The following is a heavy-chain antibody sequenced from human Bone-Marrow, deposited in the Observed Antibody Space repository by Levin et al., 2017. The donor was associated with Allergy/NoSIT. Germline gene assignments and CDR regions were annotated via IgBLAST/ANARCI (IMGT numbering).Heavy chain of an antibody. J-gene: IGHJ6*03. V-gene: IGHV4-59*01. CDR2: IYYSGST. CDR3: ARGYYYYYMDV. Sequence: HSQTLSLTCTVSGGSISSYYWSWIRQPPGKGLEWIGYIYYSGSTNYNPSLKSRVTISVDTSKNQFSLKLSSVTAADTAVYYCARGYYYYYMDVWGKGTTVTVSS. CDR1: GGSISSYY.